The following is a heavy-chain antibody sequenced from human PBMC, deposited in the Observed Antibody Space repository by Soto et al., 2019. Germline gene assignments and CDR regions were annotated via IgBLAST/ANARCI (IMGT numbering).Heavy chain of an antibody. D-gene: IGHD6-13*01. CDR3: ARVFGSSGYQAFFDY. V-gene: IGHV3-72*01. CDR1: GFTFSDHY. Sequence: EVQLVESGGGLVQPGGSLRLSCAASGFTFSDHYMDWVRQAPGKGLEWVGRTRNKANSYTTEYAASVKGRFTISRDDSTNSLFLQMTSLKTEDTAVYYCARVFGSSGYQAFFDYWGQGTLVTDSS. CDR2: TRNKANSYTT. J-gene: IGHJ4*02.